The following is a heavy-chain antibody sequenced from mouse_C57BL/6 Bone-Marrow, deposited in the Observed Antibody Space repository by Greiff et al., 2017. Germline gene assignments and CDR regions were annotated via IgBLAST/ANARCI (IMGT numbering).Heavy chain of an antibody. CDR1: GYTFTDYY. CDR3: AREGVYYDYQDAMDY. D-gene: IGHD2-4*01. CDR2: INPYNGGT. V-gene: IGHV1-19*01. Sequence: EVKVVESGPVLVKPGASVKMSCKASGYTFTDYYMNWVKQSHGKSLEWIGVINPYNGGTSYNQKFKGKATLTVDKSSSTAYMELNSLTSEDSAVYYCAREGVYYDYQDAMDYWGQGTSVTVSS. J-gene: IGHJ4*01.